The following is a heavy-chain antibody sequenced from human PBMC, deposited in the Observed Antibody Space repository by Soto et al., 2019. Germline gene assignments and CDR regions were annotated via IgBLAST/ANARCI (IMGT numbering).Heavy chain of an antibody. CDR3: AMGSDYVDY. V-gene: IGHV1-2*02. CDR2: INPNSGGT. J-gene: IGHJ4*02. D-gene: IGHD1-26*01. CDR1: GYNFRGYY. Sequence: QVQLVQSGAEVKKPGASVKVSCKTSGYNFRGYYLHWVRQGPGHGLEWMGWINPNSGGTKYAQKFQGRVTMTRDTSISTAYMELGRLRSDDTAVFYCAMGSDYVDYWGQGTLVTVSS.